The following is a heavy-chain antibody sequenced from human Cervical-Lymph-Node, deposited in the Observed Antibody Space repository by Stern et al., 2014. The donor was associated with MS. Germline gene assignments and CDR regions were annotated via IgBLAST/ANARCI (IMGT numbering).Heavy chain of an antibody. V-gene: IGHV1-69*01. CDR2: VIPIFGTA. CDR3: ARGELKEGLVRGMDV. D-gene: IGHD1-26*01. Sequence: MKLVESGAEVKKPGSSVKVSCKASGGTFSSYAISWVRQAPAQGLAWMGGVIPIFGTANYAQKFQGRVTITADESTSTAYMELSSLRSEDTAVYYCARGELKEGLVRGMDVWGQGTTVTVSS. J-gene: IGHJ6*02. CDR1: GGTFSSYA.